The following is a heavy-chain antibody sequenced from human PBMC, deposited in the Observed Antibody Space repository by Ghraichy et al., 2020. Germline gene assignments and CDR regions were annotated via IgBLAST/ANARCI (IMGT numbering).Heavy chain of an antibody. CDR1: GLGLSSYT. CDR3: ASGSTGNYNYYFDY. Sequence: GSLRLSCAASGLGLSSYTMNWVRQAPGKGLEWVSYISSPSTTIYYADSVKGRFTISRDNAKNSLYLQMNSLRDEDTAVYYCASGSTGNYNYYFDYWGQGTLVTVSS. J-gene: IGHJ4*02. CDR2: ISSPSTTI. V-gene: IGHV3-48*02. D-gene: IGHD5-24*01.